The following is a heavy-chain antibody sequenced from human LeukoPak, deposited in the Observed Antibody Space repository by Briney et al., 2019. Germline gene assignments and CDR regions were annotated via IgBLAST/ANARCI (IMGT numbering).Heavy chain of an antibody. CDR1: GGTFSSYA. CDR3: ARGPDIVVVPAAIGNYYGMDV. D-gene: IGHD2-2*01. V-gene: IGHV1-69*06. Sequence: SVKVSCKASGGTFSSYAISWVRQAPGQGLEWMGGIIPIFGTANYAQKFQGRVTITADKTTSTAYMELSSLRSEDTAVYYCARGPDIVVVPAAIGNYYGMDVWGKGTTVTASS. CDR2: IIPIFGTA. J-gene: IGHJ6*04.